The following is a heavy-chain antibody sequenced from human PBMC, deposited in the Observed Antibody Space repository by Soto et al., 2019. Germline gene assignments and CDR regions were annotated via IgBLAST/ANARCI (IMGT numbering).Heavy chain of an antibody. Sequence: GGSLSLSCPATGAMSGSYSLNGVRQAKGKGLEWVSHITGSAGTTYYADSVKGRFTISRDTSRNTLYLQMNSLRAEDTALYYCAKCIQVNWNYDAFHIWGQGTMVTVSS. J-gene: IGHJ3*02. D-gene: IGHD1-7*01. CDR2: ITGSAGTT. CDR1: GAMSGSYS. V-gene: IGHV3-23*01. CDR3: AKCIQVNWNYDAFHI.